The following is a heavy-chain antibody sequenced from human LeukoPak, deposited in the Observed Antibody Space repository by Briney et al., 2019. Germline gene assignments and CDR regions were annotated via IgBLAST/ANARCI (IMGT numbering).Heavy chain of an antibody. CDR2: IYPGDSDT. J-gene: IGHJ6*02. V-gene: IGHV5-51*01. D-gene: IGHD3-16*01. Sequence: GGSLEISCQGSGYSFTSYWIGGVRQVPGKGLEWMGIIYPGDSDTRYSPSFQGQVTISADKSISTAYLQWSSLKASDTAMYYCARHDYLYYGMDVWGQGTTVTVSS. CDR1: GYSFTSYW. CDR3: ARHDYLYYGMDV.